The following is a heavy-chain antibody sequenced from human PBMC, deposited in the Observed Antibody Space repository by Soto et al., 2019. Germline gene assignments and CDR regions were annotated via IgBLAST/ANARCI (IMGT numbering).Heavy chain of an antibody. CDR2: SSGNGADT. CDR1: GFTFSSYA. J-gene: IGHJ4*02. V-gene: IGHV3-23*01. D-gene: IGHD6-19*01. CDR3: GKERRGSGGFVLSY. Sequence: DVQLLESGGGLVQPGGSVRLSCAASGFTFSSYAMSWVRQAPGKGLEWVSASSGNGADTSYADSVRGRFTISRDNSKDTLFLQMNSLRADDTAVYYCGKERRGSGGFVLSYWGQGILVTVSS.